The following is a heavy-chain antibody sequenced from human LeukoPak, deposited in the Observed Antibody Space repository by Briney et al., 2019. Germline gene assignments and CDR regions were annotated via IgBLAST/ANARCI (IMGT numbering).Heavy chain of an antibody. D-gene: IGHD5-18*01. Sequence: PGGSLRLSCAASGFTFSSYAMHWVRQAPGKGLEWVSVISYNGSNKYYADSVKGRFTISRDNSKNTLYLQMNRLRAEDTAVYYCTKDRYSMGTRYLYYWGEGSLVTVSS. CDR1: GFTFSSYA. CDR2: ISYNGSNK. J-gene: IGHJ4*02. CDR3: TKDRYSMGTRYLYY. V-gene: IGHV3-30*18.